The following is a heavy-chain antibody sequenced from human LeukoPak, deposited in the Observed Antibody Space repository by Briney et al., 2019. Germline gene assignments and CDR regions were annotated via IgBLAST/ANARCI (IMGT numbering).Heavy chain of an antibody. Sequence: SETLSLTCSVSDYSIGTAYYWGWIRQPPGKGLDWIGNIHHSGNTYYNPSLKSRVTISIDTSKNHFSLKLSSVTAADTALYYCAKSYNWNAEYYFDYRGQGTLVTVSS. CDR3: AKSYNWNAEYYFDY. CDR2: IHHSGNT. J-gene: IGHJ4*02. D-gene: IGHD1-1*01. V-gene: IGHV4-38-2*02. CDR1: DYSIGTAYY.